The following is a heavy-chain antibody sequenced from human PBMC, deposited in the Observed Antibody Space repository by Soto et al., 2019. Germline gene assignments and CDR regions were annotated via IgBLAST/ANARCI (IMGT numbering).Heavy chain of an antibody. V-gene: IGHV4-4*02. J-gene: IGHJ5*02. CDR3: ALKDGYSWLGT. CDR1: GGSISTNKW. CDR2: IHHSGSI. Sequence: KPSETLSLTCAVSGGSISTNKWWSWVRQPPGKGLEWIGEIHHSGSINYNPSLKRRVTISIDKSKKQFARKLNSVTAADTAVYYCALKDGYSWLGTWGQGTLVPVSS.